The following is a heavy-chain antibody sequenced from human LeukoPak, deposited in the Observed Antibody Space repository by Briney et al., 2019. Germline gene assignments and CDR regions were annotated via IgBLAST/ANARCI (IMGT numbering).Heavy chain of an antibody. J-gene: IGHJ4*02. Sequence: PGGSLRLSCAASGFTFSSYGMHWVRQAPGKGLEWVAFIRYDGTNKYYADSVKGRSTNSRDNSKNTMYLQMKTLRADDTAVDCCAAWGAYSPLNYWGRGTLVTVSS. V-gene: IGHV3-30*02. CDR2: IRYDGTNK. D-gene: IGHD7-27*01. CDR3: AAWGAYSPLNY. CDR1: GFTFSSYG.